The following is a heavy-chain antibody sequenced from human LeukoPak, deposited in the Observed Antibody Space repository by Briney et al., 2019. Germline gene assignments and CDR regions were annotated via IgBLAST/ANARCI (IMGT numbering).Heavy chain of an antibody. D-gene: IGHD6-19*01. CDR1: GFTLSDYV. J-gene: IGHJ4*02. V-gene: IGHV3-23*01. CDR2: ISGSGGST. CDR3: AKESAVAGMYYFAY. Sequence: GGSLRLSCAASGFTLSDYVMSWVRQAPGKGLEWVSGISGSGGSTYYADSVKGRFTISRDNSKNTLYLQMNSLRVEDTAVYYCAKESAVAGMYYFAYWGQGTLVTVSS.